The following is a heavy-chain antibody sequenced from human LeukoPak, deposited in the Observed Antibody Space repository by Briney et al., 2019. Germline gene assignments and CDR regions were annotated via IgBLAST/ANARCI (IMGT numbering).Heavy chain of an antibody. D-gene: IGHD5-18*01. CDR1: GFTFSSYE. J-gene: IGHJ5*02. V-gene: IGHV3-48*03. CDR3: ARDGGIQLWLKT. Sequence: GGSLRLSCAASGFTFSSYEMNWVRQAPGKGLEWVSYISSSGSTIYYADSVKGRFTISRDNAKNSLYLQMNSLRAEDTAVYYCARDGGIQLWLKTWGQGTLVTVSS. CDR2: ISSSGSTI.